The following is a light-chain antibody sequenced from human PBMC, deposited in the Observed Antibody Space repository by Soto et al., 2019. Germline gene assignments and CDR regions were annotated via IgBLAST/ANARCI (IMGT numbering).Light chain of an antibody. CDR1: QSISSY. CDR2: AAS. V-gene: IGKV1-39*01. CDR3: QQSYSTPFFT. J-gene: IGKJ3*01. Sequence: DIQMTQSPSSLSASVGDRVTITCRASQSISSYLNWYQQKPGKAPKLLIYAASSLQSGVPSRFSGSGSGTDFTLTISSLQHEDFATYYCQQSYSTPFFTFGPGTKVDIK.